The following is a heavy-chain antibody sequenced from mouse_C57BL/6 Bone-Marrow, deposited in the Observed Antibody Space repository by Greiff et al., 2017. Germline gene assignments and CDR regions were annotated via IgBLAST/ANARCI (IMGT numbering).Heavy chain of an antibody. D-gene: IGHD6-1*01. Sequence: QVQLQQSGPELVKPGASVKISCKASGYAFSSSWMNWVKQRPGKGLEWIGRIYPGDGDTNYNGQFKGKATLTADKASSTAYMQLSSLTSEDSAVYFCARARNPYAMDYWGQGTSVTVSS. CDR1: GYAFSSSW. CDR3: ARARNPYAMDY. V-gene: IGHV1-82*01. J-gene: IGHJ4*01. CDR2: IYPGDGDT.